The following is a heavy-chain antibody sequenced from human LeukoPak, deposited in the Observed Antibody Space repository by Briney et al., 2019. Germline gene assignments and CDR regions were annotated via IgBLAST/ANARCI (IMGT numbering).Heavy chain of an antibody. D-gene: IGHD5-18*01. V-gene: IGHV1-69*13. Sequence: ASVTVSCKASGGTFSSYAISWVRQAPGQGLEWMGGIIPIFGTANYAQKFQGRVTITADESTSTAYMELSSLRSEDTAVYYCARDSGIQLWLLDYWGQGTLVTVSS. CDR1: GGTFSSYA. J-gene: IGHJ4*02. CDR2: IIPIFGTA. CDR3: ARDSGIQLWLLDY.